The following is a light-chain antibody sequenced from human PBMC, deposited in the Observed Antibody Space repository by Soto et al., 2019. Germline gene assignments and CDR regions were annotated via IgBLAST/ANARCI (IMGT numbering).Light chain of an antibody. CDR3: QQYNSYSQWT. V-gene: IGKV1-5*03. CDR1: QSISSW. J-gene: IGKJ1*01. Sequence: DIQMTQSPSTLSASVGDRVTITCRASQSISSWLAWYQQKPGKAPKLLIYKASSLESGVPSRFSGSGSGTEFTLTISSLQPDDFATYYCQQYNSYSQWTFGXGTKXXX. CDR2: KAS.